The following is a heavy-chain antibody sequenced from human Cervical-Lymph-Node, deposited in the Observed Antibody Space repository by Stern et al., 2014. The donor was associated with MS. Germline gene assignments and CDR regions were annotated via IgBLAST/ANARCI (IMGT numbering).Heavy chain of an antibody. J-gene: IGHJ5*02. V-gene: IGHV3-73*01. CDR2: IRSKTNNYAT. CDR3: TTLKPPTRGFDP. CDR1: GFTFSASA. D-gene: IGHD3-10*01. Sequence: EVQLVESGGGLVQPGGSLSLSCAASGFTFSASAMHWVRQAPGKGLEWVGRIRSKTNNYATTSDASVEGRFIISRDDSKNTTYLQMNSLKTDDTAVYYCTTLKPPTRGFDPWGQGTLVTVSS.